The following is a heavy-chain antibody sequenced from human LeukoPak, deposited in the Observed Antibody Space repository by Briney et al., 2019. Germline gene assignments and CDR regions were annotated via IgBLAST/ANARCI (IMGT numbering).Heavy chain of an antibody. V-gene: IGHV4-34*01. D-gene: IGHD4-11*01. J-gene: IGHJ4*02. CDR2: INHSGST. CDR1: GGSFSGYY. Sequence: SETLSLTCAVYGGSFSGYYWSWIRQPPGKGLEWIGEINHSGSTNYNPSLKSRVTISVDTSKNQFSLKLSSVTAADTAVYYCARLHDYTKNFDYWGQGTPVTVSS. CDR3: ARLHDYTKNFDY.